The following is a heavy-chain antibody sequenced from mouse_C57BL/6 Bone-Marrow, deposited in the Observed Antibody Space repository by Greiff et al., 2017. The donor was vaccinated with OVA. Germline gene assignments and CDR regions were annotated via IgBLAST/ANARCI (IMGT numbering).Heavy chain of an antibody. CDR3: ARLGTTTRYWYFDV. CDR2: IYPRSGNT. CDR1: GYTFTSSG. V-gene: IGHV1-81*01. Sequence: VQLQESGAELARPGASVKLSCKASGYTFTSSGISWVKQRTGQGLEWIGEIYPRSGNTYYNEKFKGKATLTADKSSSTAYMELRSLTSEDSAVYFGARLGTTTRYWYFDVWGTGTTVTVSS. J-gene: IGHJ1*03. D-gene: IGHD2-3*01.